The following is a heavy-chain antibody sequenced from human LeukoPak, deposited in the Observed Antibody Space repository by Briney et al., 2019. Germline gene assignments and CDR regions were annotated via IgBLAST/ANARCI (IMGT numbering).Heavy chain of an antibody. V-gene: IGHV3-23*01. CDR3: AKDPPRIYGSGSYYNPYYFNY. CDR2: ISGSGGST. CDR1: GFTFSSYA. Sequence: PGGSLRLSCAASGFTFSSYAMSWVRQAPGKGLEWVSAISGSGGSTYYADSVKGRFTISRDNSKNTLYLQMNSLRAEDTAVYYCAKDPPRIYGSGSYYNPYYFNYWDQGTLVTVSS. D-gene: IGHD3-10*01. J-gene: IGHJ4*02.